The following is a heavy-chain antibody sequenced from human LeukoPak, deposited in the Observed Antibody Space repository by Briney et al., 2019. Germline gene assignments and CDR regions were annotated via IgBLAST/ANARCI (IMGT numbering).Heavy chain of an antibody. J-gene: IGHJ6*02. CDR3: ATELRLFGVVMNGMDV. V-gene: IGHV1-24*01. D-gene: IGHD3-3*01. CDR2: FDPEDGET. Sequence: ASVKVSCKVSGYTLTELSMHWVRQAPGKRLEWMGGFDPEDGETIYAQKFQGRVTMTEDTSTDTAYMELSSLRSEDTAVYYCATELRLFGVVMNGMDVWGQGTTVTVSS. CDR1: GYTLTELS.